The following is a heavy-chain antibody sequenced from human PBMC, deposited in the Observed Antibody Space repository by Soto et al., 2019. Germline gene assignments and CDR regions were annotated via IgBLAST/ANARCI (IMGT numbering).Heavy chain of an antibody. Sequence: SETLSLTCTVSGGSISSGGYYWSWIRQHPGKGLEWIGYIYYSGSTYYNPSLKSRVTISVDTSKNQFSLKLSSVTAADTAVYYCARDKSPLSWFDPWGQGTLVTVSS. CDR3: ARDKSPLSWFDP. D-gene: IGHD3-16*02. CDR1: GGSISSGGYY. V-gene: IGHV4-31*03. J-gene: IGHJ5*02. CDR2: IYYSGST.